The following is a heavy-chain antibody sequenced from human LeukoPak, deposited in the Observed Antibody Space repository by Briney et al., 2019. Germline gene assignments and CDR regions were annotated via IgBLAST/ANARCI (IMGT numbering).Heavy chain of an antibody. J-gene: IGHJ4*02. Sequence: GGSLRLSCAASGFTFSSYWMSWVRQAPGKGLEWVSGISWNSGSIGYADSVKGRFTISRDNAKNSLYLQMNSLRAEDTALYYCSKSVTTVTSSYFDYWGQGTLVTVSS. D-gene: IGHD4-17*01. CDR1: GFTFSSYW. CDR3: SKSVTTVTSSYFDY. CDR2: ISWNSGSI. V-gene: IGHV3-9*01.